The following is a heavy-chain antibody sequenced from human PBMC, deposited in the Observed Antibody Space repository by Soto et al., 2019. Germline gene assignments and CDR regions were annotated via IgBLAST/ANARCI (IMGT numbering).Heavy chain of an antibody. CDR1: GFTFSSYA. CDR2: ISGSGGST. V-gene: IGHV3-23*01. J-gene: IGHJ4*02. D-gene: IGHD3-10*01. CDR3: AKEAPFYGSGSYYNYPPFY. Sequence: GVLRLSCAASGFTFSSYAMSWVRQAPGKGLEWVSAISGSGGSTYYADSVKGRFTISRDNSKNTLYLQMNSLRAEDTAVYYCAKEAPFYGSGSYYNYPPFYWGQGTLVTVSS.